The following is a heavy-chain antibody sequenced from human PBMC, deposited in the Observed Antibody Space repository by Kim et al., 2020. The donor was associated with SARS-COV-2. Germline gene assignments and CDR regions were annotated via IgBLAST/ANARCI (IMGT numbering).Heavy chain of an antibody. CDR1: GYTFTSYG. V-gene: IGHV1-18*04. CDR2: ISAYNGNT. D-gene: IGHD4-17*01. CDR3: ARDLPTVTTWSNREQTYYFDY. Sequence: ASVKVSCKASGYTFTSYGISWVRQAPGQGLEWMGWISAYNGNTNYAQKLQGRVTMTTDTSTSTAYMELRSLRSDDTAVYYCARDLPTVTTWSNREQTYYFDYWGQGTLVTVSS. J-gene: IGHJ4*02.